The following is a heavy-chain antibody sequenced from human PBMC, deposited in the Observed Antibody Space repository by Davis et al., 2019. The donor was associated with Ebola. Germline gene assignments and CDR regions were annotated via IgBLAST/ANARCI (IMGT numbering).Heavy chain of an antibody. Sequence: AVSVKVSCKASGYTFTSYYMHWVRQAPGQGLEWMGIINPSGGSTSYAQKFQGRVTMTRDTSTSTVYMELSSLRSEDTAVYYCARDLGGIAPFNWFDPWGQGTLVTVSS. J-gene: IGHJ5*02. CDR2: INPSGGST. D-gene: IGHD6-13*01. CDR1: GYTFTSYY. CDR3: ARDLGGIAPFNWFDP. V-gene: IGHV1-46*01.